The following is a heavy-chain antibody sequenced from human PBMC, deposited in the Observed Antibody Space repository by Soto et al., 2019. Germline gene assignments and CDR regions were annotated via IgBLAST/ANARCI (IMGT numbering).Heavy chain of an antibody. CDR1: GDTFSFYT. D-gene: IGHD6-19*01. V-gene: IGHV1-46*01. CDR3: AKGGRQWLVTSDFNY. J-gene: IGHJ4*02. Sequence: ASVKVSCKASGDTFSFYTINGVRQAPGQGLEWMGLINPSGGSTSYAQKFQGRVTMTRDTSTSTVYMELSSLRSEDTAVYYCAKGGRQWLVTSDFNYWGQGALVTVSS. CDR2: INPSGGST.